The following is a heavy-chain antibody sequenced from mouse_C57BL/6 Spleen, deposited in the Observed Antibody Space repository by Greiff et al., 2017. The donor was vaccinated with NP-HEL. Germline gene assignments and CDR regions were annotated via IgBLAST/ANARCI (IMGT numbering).Heavy chain of an antibody. V-gene: IGHV1-61*01. CDR2: IYPSDSET. CDR1: GYTFTSYW. CDR3: ARAEEGGNYSLRY. J-gene: IGHJ2*01. D-gene: IGHD2-1*01. Sequence: QVQLQQPGAELVRPGSSVKLSCKASGYTFTSYWMDWVKQRPGQGLEWIGNIYPSDSETHYNQKFKDKATLTVDKSSSTAHMQLSSLTSEDSAVYYCARAEEGGNYSLRYWGQGTTLTVSS.